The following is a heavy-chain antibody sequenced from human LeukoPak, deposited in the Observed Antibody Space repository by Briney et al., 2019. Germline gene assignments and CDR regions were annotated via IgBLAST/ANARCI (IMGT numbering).Heavy chain of an antibody. CDR2: ISGSGSTI. CDR3: ARYLRKLYGRGGDYYFYMDV. J-gene: IGHJ6*03. V-gene: IGHV3-11*01. Sequence: KTGRSLRLSCAASVFTFRDYYMSWVRQAPRKGREGGSYISGSGSTIYYTDSLKGRFTISRDNAKNCLYLQMNRLIAQDTALLYFARYLRKLYGRGGDYYFYMDVWGKGTTVTVSS. CDR1: VFTFRDYY. D-gene: IGHD4-17*01.